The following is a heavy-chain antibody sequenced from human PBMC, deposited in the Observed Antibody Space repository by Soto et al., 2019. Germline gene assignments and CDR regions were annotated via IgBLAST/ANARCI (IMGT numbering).Heavy chain of an antibody. J-gene: IGHJ5*02. V-gene: IGHV6-1*01. CDR2: TYYRSKWYN. Sequence: SETPSLTCAISGDSVSSNSAAWNWIRQSPSRGLEWLGRTYYRSKWYNDYAVSVKSRITINPDTSKNQFSLQLNSVTPEDTAVYYCARDEALSYSSSSGWFDPWGQGTLVTVSS. CDR1: GDSVSSNSAA. D-gene: IGHD6-6*01. CDR3: ARDEALSYSSSSGWFDP.